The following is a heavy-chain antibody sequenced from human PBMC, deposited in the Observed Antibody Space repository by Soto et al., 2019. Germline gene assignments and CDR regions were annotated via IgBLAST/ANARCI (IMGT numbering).Heavy chain of an antibody. Sequence: SETLSLTCTVSVGSISGYYWTWIRQPPGKGLEWIGYITYGGSTNYSPSLKSRVTISVDTSKNQFSLKLSSVTAADTAVYYCARLTFFSRGSYSHFDYWGQGMLVTVSS. CDR2: ITYGGST. CDR3: ARLTFFSRGSYSHFDY. J-gene: IGHJ4*02. D-gene: IGHD1-26*01. CDR1: VGSISGYY. V-gene: IGHV4-59*01.